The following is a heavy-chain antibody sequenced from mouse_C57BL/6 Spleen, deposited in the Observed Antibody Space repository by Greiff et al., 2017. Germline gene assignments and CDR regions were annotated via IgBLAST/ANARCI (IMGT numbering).Heavy chain of an antibody. CDR1: GFTFSDYG. V-gene: IGHV5-17*01. Sequence: EVMLVESGGGLVKPGGSLKLSCAASGFTFSDYGMHWVRQAPEKGLEWVAYISSGSSTIYYADKVKGRFTISRDNAKNTLFLQMTSLRSEDTAMYYCARDGYDWFAYGGQGTLVTVSA. CDR3: ARDGYDWFAY. CDR2: ISSGSSTI. J-gene: IGHJ3*01. D-gene: IGHD2-2*01.